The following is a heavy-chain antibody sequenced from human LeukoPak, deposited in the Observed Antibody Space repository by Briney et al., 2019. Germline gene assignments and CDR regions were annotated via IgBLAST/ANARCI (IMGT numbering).Heavy chain of an antibody. Sequence: ASVKVSCKASGYTFTDYYMHWVRQAPGQGLEWMGWINPNSGGTNYAQKFQGRVTMTRDTSISTAYMELSRLRSDDTAMNYCEIYGDPADYWGQGTLVTVSS. J-gene: IGHJ4*02. CDR1: GYTFTDYY. CDR3: EIYGDPADY. CDR2: INPNSGGT. D-gene: IGHD4-17*01. V-gene: IGHV1-2*02.